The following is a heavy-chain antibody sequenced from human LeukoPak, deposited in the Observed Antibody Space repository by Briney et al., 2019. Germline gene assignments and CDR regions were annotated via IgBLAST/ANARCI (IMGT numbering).Heavy chain of an antibody. Sequence: GGSLRLSCAASGFTFSSYAMSWVRQAPGKGLEWVSAISGSGGSTYYADSVKGRFTISRDNSKNTLFLQMNSLRAEDTAVYYCAREICSGGSCYPDAFDIWGQGTMVTVSS. D-gene: IGHD2-15*01. CDR3: AREICSGGSCYPDAFDI. CDR1: GFTFSSYA. J-gene: IGHJ3*02. CDR2: ISGSGGST. V-gene: IGHV3-23*01.